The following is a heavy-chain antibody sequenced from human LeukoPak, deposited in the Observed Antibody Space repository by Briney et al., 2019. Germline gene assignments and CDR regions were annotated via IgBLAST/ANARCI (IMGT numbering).Heavy chain of an antibody. CDR1: GGSISSSSYY. J-gene: IGHJ2*01. Sequence: PSETLSLTCSVSGGSISSSSYYWGWIRQPPGKGLEWIGNIYYSGSTYCNPSLNSRVTMSVDTSRNQFSLLLTSVTAADTAVYYSATVTPDWYFDLWGRGTLVTVSS. CDR2: IYYSGST. D-gene: IGHD4-17*01. CDR3: ATVTPDWYFDL. V-gene: IGHV4-39*01.